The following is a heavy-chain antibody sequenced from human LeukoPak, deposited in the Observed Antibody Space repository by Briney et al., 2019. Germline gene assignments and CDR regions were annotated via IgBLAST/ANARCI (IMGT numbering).Heavy chain of an antibody. J-gene: IGHJ4*02. CDR2: INPNSGGT. CDR3: ARDLGTFTFDFDY. D-gene: IGHD1-26*01. CDR1: GYTFTGYY. Sequence: ASVKVSCKASGYTFTGYYMHWVRQAPGQGLEWMGWINPNSGGTNYAQKFQGRVTMTRDTSISTAYMELSRLISDDTAVYYCARDLGTFTFDFDYWGQGTLVTVSS. V-gene: IGHV1-2*02.